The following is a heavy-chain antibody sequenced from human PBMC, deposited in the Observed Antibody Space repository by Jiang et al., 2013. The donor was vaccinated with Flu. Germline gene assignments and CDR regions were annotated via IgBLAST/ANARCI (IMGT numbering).Heavy chain of an antibody. Sequence: LVKPSGTLSLTCAVSGGSISSSNWWSWVRQPPGKGLEWIGYIYYSGSTNYNPSLKSRVTISVDGPKNQFSLRLSSLTAADTAVYYCARYIAASANFDYWGQGTLVTVSS. D-gene: IGHD6-13*01. J-gene: IGHJ4*02. V-gene: IGHV4-4*02. CDR2: IYYSGST. CDR3: ARYIAASANFDY. CDR1: GGSISSSNW.